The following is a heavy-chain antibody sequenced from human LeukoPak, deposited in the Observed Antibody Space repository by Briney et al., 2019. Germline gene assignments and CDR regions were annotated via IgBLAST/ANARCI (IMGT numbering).Heavy chain of an antibody. CDR2: ISWNSGNI. CDR3: AKGYSYDMTYYFDY. CDR1: GFTFDDYA. D-gene: IGHD5-18*01. Sequence: PGGSLRLSCAASGFTFDDYAMHWVRQAPGKGLELVSGISWNSGNIGYADSVKGRFAISRDSAKNSLYLQMKSLRAEDMALYYCAKGYSYDMTYYFDYWGQGTLVTVSS. J-gene: IGHJ4*02. V-gene: IGHV3-9*03.